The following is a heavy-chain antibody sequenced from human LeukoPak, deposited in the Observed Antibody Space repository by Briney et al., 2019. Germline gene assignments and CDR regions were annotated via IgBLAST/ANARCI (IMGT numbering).Heavy chain of an antibody. J-gene: IGHJ4*02. CDR1: GYSISSGYY. D-gene: IGHD3-22*01. V-gene: IGHV4-38-2*02. CDR3: ARRSGYYFIDY. Sequence: SETLSLTCTVSGYSISSGYYWGWIRQPPGKGLEWIGSIYHSGSTYYNPSLKSRVIISVDTSKNQFSLKLSSVTAADTAVYYCARRSGYYFIDYRGQGTLVTVSS. CDR2: IYHSGST.